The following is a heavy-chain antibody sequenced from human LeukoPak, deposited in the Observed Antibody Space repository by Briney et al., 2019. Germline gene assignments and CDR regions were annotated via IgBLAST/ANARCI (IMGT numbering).Heavy chain of an antibody. Sequence: KTSETLSLTCAVYGGSFSGYYWSWIRQTPGKGLEWIGEINHSGSTNYNPSLKSRVTISVDTSKNQFSLKLSSVTAADTAVYYCARGATGVFDYWGQGTLVTVSS. D-gene: IGHD7-27*01. CDR3: ARGATGVFDY. CDR1: GGSFSGYY. V-gene: IGHV4-34*01. J-gene: IGHJ4*02. CDR2: INHSGST.